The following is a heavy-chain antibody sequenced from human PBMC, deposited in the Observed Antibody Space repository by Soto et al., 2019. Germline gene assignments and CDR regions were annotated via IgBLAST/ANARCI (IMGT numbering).Heavy chain of an antibody. CDR3: AKDLGQQLRTLYFDY. Sequence: EVQLLESGGGLVQPGGSLRLSCAASGFTFSSYAMSWVRQAPGKGLEWVSAISGSGGSTYYADSVKGRFTIPRDNSKNTLYLQMNSLRAEDTAVYYCAKDLGQQLRTLYFDYWGQGTLVTVSS. D-gene: IGHD6-13*01. V-gene: IGHV3-23*01. CDR2: ISGSGGST. CDR1: GFTFSSYA. J-gene: IGHJ4*02.